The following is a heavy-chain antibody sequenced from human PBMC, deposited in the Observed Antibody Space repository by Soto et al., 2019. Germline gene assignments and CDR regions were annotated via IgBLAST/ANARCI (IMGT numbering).Heavy chain of an antibody. V-gene: IGHV3-33*01. J-gene: IGHJ4*02. CDR1: GFNFSSYV. CDR3: ARDGQWMPRDGLRSSYYFDY. D-gene: IGHD6-19*01. Sequence: QVQLVESGGGVVQPGRSLRLSCAASGFNFSSYVMHWVRHAPGKGLVWVAVIWYDGGNKYYADSVKGRLTISRDNSNNTLYLQMNSLRAEDTAVYYCARDGQWMPRDGLRSSYYFDYWGQGTLVTVSS. CDR2: IWYDGGNK.